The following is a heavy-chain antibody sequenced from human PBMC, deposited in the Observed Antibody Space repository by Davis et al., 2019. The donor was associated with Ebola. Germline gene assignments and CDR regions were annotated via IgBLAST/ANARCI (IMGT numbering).Heavy chain of an antibody. CDR1: GFTFSGSA. CDR3: TTTYGDYGNDY. D-gene: IGHD4-17*01. CDR2: IRSKANSYAT. V-gene: IGHV3-73*01. J-gene: IGHJ4*02. Sequence: GGSLRLSCAASGFTFSGSAMHWDRQASGKGLEWVGRIRSKANSYATAYAASVKGRFTISRDDSKNTAYLQMNSLKTEDTAVYYCTTTYGDYGNDYWGQGTLVTVSS.